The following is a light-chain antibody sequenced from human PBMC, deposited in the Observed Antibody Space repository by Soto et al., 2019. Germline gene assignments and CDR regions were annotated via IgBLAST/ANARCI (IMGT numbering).Light chain of an antibody. J-gene: IGLJ1*01. CDR3: CLYVGATTYV. Sequence: SALAQPASGSGTPGQSITISCTGASDYVRTYSLVSWYQQHPGKAPKVVIYEGHKRPSGVPDRFSGSTSVNTASLTISGLQTDDEADYYCCLYVGATTYVFGTG. CDR1: SDYVRTYSL. CDR2: EGH. V-gene: IGLV2-23*01.